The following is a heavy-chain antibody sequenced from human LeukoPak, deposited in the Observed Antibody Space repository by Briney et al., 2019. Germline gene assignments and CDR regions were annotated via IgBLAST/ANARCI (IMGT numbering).Heavy chain of an antibody. Sequence: PSETLSLTCAVYGGSFSGYYWSWLRQPPGKGVERIGEINHSGSTNYNPSLTSRVTISVDTSKNQFSLKLSSVTAADTAVYCCARGLSGYHNYYYYYYYMDVWGKGTTVTVSS. V-gene: IGHV4-34*01. CDR2: INHSGST. D-gene: IGHD3-3*01. J-gene: IGHJ6*03. CDR1: GGSFSGYY. CDR3: ARGLSGYHNYYYYYYYMDV.